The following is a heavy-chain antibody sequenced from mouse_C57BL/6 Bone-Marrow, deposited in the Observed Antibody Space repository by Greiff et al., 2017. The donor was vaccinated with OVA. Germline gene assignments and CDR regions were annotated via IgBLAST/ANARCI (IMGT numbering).Heavy chain of an antibody. CDR3: ARPLLRRSFDY. CDR1: GYTFTSYW. V-gene: IGHV1-59*01. J-gene: IGHJ2*01. D-gene: IGHD1-1*01. Sequence: QVQLQQPGAELVRPGTSVKLSYKASGYTFTSYWMHWVKQRPGQGLEWIGVIDPSDSYTNYNQKFKGKATLTVDTSSSTAYMQLSSLTSEDSAVYYCARPLLRRSFDYWGQGTTLTVSS. CDR2: IDPSDSYT.